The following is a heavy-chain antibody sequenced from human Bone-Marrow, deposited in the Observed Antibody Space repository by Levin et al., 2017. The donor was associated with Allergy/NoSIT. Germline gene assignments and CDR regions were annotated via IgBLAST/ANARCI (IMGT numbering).Heavy chain of an antibody. CDR1: GDTFRSYA. V-gene: IGHV1-69*13. J-gene: IGHJ3*02. CDR2: ITPIFGIP. Sequence: AASVKVSCKASGDTFRSYALNWVRQAPGQGLEWMGGITPIFGIPNYAQKFQGRVTISADESTSTAYMELSSLRSADTAVYYCAREAGNLGALDIWGQGTMVTVSS. CDR3: AREAGNLGALDI. D-gene: IGHD6-13*01.